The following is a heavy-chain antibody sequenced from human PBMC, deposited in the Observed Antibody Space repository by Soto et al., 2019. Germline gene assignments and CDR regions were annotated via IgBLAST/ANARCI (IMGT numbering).Heavy chain of an antibody. V-gene: IGHV1-46*03. CDR2: INPSGGST. Sequence: ASVKVSCKASGYTFTSYYMHWVRPSPGQGLEWMGIINPSGGSTSYAQKFQGRVTMIRDTSTSTVYMELSSLRSEDTAVYYCARDDSYCSGGSCYSFNGMDVWGQGTTVTVSS. D-gene: IGHD2-15*01. J-gene: IGHJ6*02. CDR3: ARDDSYCSGGSCYSFNGMDV. CDR1: GYTFTSYY.